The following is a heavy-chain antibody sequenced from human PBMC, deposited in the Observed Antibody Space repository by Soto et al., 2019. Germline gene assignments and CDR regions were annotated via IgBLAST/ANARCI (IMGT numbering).Heavy chain of an antibody. V-gene: IGHV1-8*01. Sequence: ASVKVSCKASGYTFTSYDINWVRQATGQGLEWMGWMNPNSGNTGYAQKYQGRVNMNRNTSISTAYMELSSLRSEDTAVYYCASAQYGITGTTLGIWGQGTMVTVSS. D-gene: IGHD1-7*01. J-gene: IGHJ3*02. CDR3: ASAQYGITGTTLGI. CDR1: GYTFTSYD. CDR2: MNPNSGNT.